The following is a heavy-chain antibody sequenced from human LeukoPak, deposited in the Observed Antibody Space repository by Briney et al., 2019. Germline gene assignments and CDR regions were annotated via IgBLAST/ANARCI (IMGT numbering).Heavy chain of an antibody. J-gene: IGHJ5*02. V-gene: IGHV1-69*01. Sequence: SVKVSCKASGGTFSSYAISWVRQAPGQGLEWMGGIIPIFGTANYAQKFQGRVTITADESTSTAYMELSSLRSEDTAVYYCAREGHAYCSGGSCYFNWFDPWGQGTLVTVPS. CDR3: AREGHAYCSGGSCYFNWFDP. CDR1: GGTFSSYA. CDR2: IIPIFGTA. D-gene: IGHD2-15*01.